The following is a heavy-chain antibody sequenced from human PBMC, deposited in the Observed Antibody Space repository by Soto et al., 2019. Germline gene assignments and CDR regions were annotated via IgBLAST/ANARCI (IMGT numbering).Heavy chain of an antibody. CDR3: ARALRIVVVPAATYYYYYCMDV. J-gene: IGHJ6*02. V-gene: IGHV4-34*01. Sequence: PSETLSLTCAGYGGSFSGYYWSWIRQPPGKGLEWIGEINHSGSTNYNPSLKSRVTISVDTSKNQFSLKLSSVTAADTAVYYCARALRIVVVPAATYYYYYCMDVWGQGTTVTVSS. CDR2: INHSGST. CDR1: GGSFSGYY. D-gene: IGHD2-2*01.